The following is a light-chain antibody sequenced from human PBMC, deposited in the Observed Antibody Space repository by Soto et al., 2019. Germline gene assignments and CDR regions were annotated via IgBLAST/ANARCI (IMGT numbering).Light chain of an antibody. CDR3: QTWGSGIVV. CDR2: LNSDGSH. V-gene: IGLV4-69*01. Sequence: QSVLTQSPSASASLGASFKLTCTLSSGHSNYAIAWHQQQSEKGPRYLMNLNSDGSHSKGDGIPDRFSGSSSGAERYLTISSLQSEDEADYYCQTWGSGIVVFGGGTKLTVL. J-gene: IGLJ2*01. CDR1: SGHSNYA.